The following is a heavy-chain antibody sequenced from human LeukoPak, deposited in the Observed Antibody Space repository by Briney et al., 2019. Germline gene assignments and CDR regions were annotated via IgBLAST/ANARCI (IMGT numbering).Heavy chain of an antibody. CDR2: IYYSGST. CDR3: ARERGAGPFDY. V-gene: IGHV4-59*01. Sequence: PSETLSLTCTVSDGSISSYYWSWIRQPPGKGLEWIGYIYYSGSTNYNPSLKSRVTISVDTSKNQFSLKLSSVTAADTAVYYCARERGAGPFDYWGQGTLVTVSS. D-gene: IGHD6-19*01. CDR1: DGSISSYY. J-gene: IGHJ4*02.